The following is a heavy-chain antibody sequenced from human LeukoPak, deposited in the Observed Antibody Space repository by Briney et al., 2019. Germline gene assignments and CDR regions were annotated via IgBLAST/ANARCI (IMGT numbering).Heavy chain of an antibody. D-gene: IGHD4-17*01. V-gene: IGHV4-34*01. CDR2: INHSGST. Sequence: SETLFLTCAVYGGSFSGYYWSWIRQPPGKGLEWIGEINHSGSTNYNPSLKSRVTISVDTSKNQFSLKLSSVTAADTAVYYCAREGDYGDYIDAFDIWGQGTMVTVSS. J-gene: IGHJ3*02. CDR1: GGSFSGYY. CDR3: AREGDYGDYIDAFDI.